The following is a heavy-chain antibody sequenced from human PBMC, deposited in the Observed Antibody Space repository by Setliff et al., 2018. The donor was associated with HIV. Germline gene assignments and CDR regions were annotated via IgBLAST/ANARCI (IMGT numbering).Heavy chain of an antibody. Sequence: SETLSLTCAVYGRSFSGYYWNWIRQSPGKGLEWIGEINHSGGTNYNPSLKSRVTMSIDSSKNQFSLNVSSVTAADTAVYYCARGWGHDGFDFWGQGTMVTVSS. CDR2: INHSGGT. CDR1: GRSFSGYY. J-gene: IGHJ3*01. CDR3: ARGWGHDGFDF. V-gene: IGHV4-34*01. D-gene: IGHD7-27*01.